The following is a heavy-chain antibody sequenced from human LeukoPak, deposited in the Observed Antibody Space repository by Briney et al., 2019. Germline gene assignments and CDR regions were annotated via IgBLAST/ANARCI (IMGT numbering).Heavy chain of an antibody. CDR1: GGSISSYY. J-gene: IGHJ5*02. D-gene: IGHD3-10*01. V-gene: IGHV4-4*07. Sequence: SETLSLTCTVSGGSISSYYWSWIRQPAGKALEWIGRIYTSGSTNYNPSLKSRVTMSVDTSKNQFSLKLSSVTAADTAVYYCARKVVIRGVISRFDPWGQGTLVTVSS. CDR2: IYTSGST. CDR3: ARKVVIRGVISRFDP.